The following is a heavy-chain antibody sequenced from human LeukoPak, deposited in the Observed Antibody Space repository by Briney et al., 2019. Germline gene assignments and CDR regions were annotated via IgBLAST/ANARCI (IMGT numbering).Heavy chain of an antibody. CDR3: ARGLITHYDFWSGYPRGFDP. D-gene: IGHD3-3*01. J-gene: IGHJ5*02. Sequence: ASVKVSCKASGYTFTSYDINWVRQATGQGLEWMGGMNPNSGNTGYAQKFQGRVTITRNTSISTAYMELSSLRSEDTAVYYCARGLITHYDFWSGYPRGFDPWGQGTLVTVSS. CDR2: MNPNSGNT. CDR1: GYTFTSYD. V-gene: IGHV1-8*01.